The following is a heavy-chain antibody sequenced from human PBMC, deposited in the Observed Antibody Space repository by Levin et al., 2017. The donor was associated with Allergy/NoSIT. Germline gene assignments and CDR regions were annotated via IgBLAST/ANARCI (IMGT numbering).Heavy chain of an antibody. CDR3: AKEHAAAGTQSFDY. D-gene: IGHD6-13*01. CDR1: GFTFDDYA. J-gene: IGHJ4*02. V-gene: IGHV3-9*01. CDR2: ITWNNNIK. Sequence: GGSLRLSCAASGFTFDDYAMHWVRQTPGKGLEWVSGITWNNNIKGYADSVKGRFIISRDDAKGSLYLQMNSLRPEDTALYYCAKEHAAAGTQSFDYWGQGTLVTVSS.